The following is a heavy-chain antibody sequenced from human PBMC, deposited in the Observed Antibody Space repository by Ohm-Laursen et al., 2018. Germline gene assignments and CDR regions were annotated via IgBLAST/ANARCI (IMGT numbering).Heavy chain of an antibody. CDR2: INSDGSST. CDR1: GFTFSSYW. V-gene: IGHV3-74*01. J-gene: IGHJ4*02. Sequence: SLRLSCAASGFTFSSYWMHWVRQAPGKGLVWVSRINSDGSSTSYADSVKGRFTISRDNAKNTLYLQMNSLRAEDTAVYYCAKDPRPNSSGYYSFFVDYWGQGSLVTVSS. CDR3: AKDPRPNSSGYYSFFVDY. D-gene: IGHD3-22*01.